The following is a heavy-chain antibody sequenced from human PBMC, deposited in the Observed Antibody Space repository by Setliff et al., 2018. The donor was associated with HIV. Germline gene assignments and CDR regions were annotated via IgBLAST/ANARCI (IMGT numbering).Heavy chain of an antibody. V-gene: IGHV4-39*01. CDR2: ISYSGST. CDR1: GDSISSSSYY. Sequence: SETLSLTCTVSGDSISSSSYYWGWIRQPPGKGLEWIGSISYSGSTYYNPSLKSRVTISVDTSNNQFPLKLSSVTAADTAVYYCATNSDTSGYPPPPFDYWGQGTLVTVS. CDR3: ATNSDTSGYPPPPFDY. D-gene: IGHD3-22*01. J-gene: IGHJ4*02.